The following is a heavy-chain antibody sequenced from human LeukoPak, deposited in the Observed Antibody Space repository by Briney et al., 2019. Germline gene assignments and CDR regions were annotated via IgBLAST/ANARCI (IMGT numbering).Heavy chain of an antibody. CDR2: INPNSGGT. CDR3: ARDSSGWDFDY. V-gene: IGHV1-2*06. CDR1: GYTFTGYY. Sequence: ASVKVSCKASGYTFTGYYVHWVRQAPGQGLEWMGRINPNSGGTNYAQKFQGRVTMTRDTSISTAYMELSRLRSDDTAVYYCARDSSGWDFDYWGQGTLVTVSS. J-gene: IGHJ4*02. D-gene: IGHD6-19*01.